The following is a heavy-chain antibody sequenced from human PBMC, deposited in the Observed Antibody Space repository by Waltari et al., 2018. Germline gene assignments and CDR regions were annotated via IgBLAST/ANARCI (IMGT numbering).Heavy chain of an antibody. V-gene: IGHV1-2*06. Sequence: QVQLVQSGAEVKKPGASVKVSCKASGYTFTVDYMHWVRQAPGQGLEWMGRINPNSGGTNYAQKFQGRVTMTRDTSISTAYMELSRLRSDDTAVYYCARLRVTTTGDSFDPWGQGTLVTVSS. CDR3: ARLRVTTTGDSFDP. J-gene: IGHJ5*02. CDR2: INPNSGGT. D-gene: IGHD4-17*01. CDR1: GYTFTVDY.